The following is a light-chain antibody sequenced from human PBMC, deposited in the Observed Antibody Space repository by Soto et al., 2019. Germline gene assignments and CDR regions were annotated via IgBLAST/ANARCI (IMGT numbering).Light chain of an antibody. J-gene: IGKJ5*01. CDR1: QSVSGK. CDR2: GAS. Sequence: EIVMTQSPATLSVSPGERATLSCRASQSVSGKLAWFQQKPGQAPRLLIYGASSRATGIPDRFSGSGSGTDFTLTISRLEPEDFAVFYCQQYGSSITFGQGTRLEI. V-gene: IGKV3-20*01. CDR3: QQYGSSIT.